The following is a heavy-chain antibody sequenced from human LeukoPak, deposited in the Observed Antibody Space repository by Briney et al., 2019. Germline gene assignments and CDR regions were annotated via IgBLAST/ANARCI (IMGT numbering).Heavy chain of an antibody. J-gene: IGHJ4*02. CDR2: ITGSGDDA. D-gene: IGHD1-26*01. Sequence: GGSLRLSCAASGFTFSNYGMSWLRQAPGKGLEWVSAITGSGDDAYYADSVHGRFTMSRDNSKGTLYLQMNSLRVEDTALYYCAKESTGSSPDYWGQGTLVTVSS. CDR1: GFTFSNYG. V-gene: IGHV3-23*01. CDR3: AKESTGSSPDY.